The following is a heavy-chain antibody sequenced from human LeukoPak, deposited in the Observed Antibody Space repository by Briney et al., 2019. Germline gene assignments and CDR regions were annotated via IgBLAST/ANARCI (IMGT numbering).Heavy chain of an antibody. CDR2: INPNSGGT. CDR3: ARGDDLGPVEMATITDY. CDR1: GYTFTGYY. V-gene: IGHV1-2*06. J-gene: IGHJ4*02. D-gene: IGHD5-24*01. Sequence: ASVKVSCEASGYTFTGYYMHWVRQAPGQGLEWMGRINPNSGGTNYAQKFQGRVTMTRDTSINTAYMELSRLRSDDTAVYYCARGDDLGPVEMATITDYWGQGTLVTVSS.